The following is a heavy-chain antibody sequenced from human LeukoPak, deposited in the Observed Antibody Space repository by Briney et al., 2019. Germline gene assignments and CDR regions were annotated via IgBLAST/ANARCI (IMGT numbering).Heavy chain of an antibody. V-gene: IGHV4-59*08. J-gene: IGHJ4*02. CDR3: ARREWELNYSDY. CDR2: VYYSGNT. CDR1: GASIRSYY. Sequence: PSETLSLTCTVSGASIRSYYWSWIRQPPGKGLEWIGYVYYSGNTNYNPSLKSRVTISVDTSKNQFSLKLSSVTAADTAVYYCARREWELNYSDYWGQGTLVTVSS. D-gene: IGHD1-26*01.